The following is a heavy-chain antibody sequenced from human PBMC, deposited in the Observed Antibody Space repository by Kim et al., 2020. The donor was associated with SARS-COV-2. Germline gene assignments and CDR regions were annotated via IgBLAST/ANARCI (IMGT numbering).Heavy chain of an antibody. Sequence: SETLSLTCTVSGGSISSYYWSWIRQPPGKGLEWIGYIYYSGSTNYNPSLKSRVTISVDTSKNQFSLKLSSVTAADTAVYYCARDLGGSYSYYYYGMDVWG. CDR1: GGSISSYY. CDR3: ARDLGGSYSYYYYGMDV. J-gene: IGHJ6*01. D-gene: IGHD1-26*01. V-gene: IGHV4-59*01. CDR2: IYYSGST.